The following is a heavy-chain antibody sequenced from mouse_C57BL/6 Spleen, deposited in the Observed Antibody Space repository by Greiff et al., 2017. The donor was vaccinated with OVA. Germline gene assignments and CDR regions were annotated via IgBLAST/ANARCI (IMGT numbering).Heavy chain of an antibody. J-gene: IGHJ2*01. V-gene: IGHV1-52*01. CDR1: GYTFTSYW. D-gene: IGHD3-3*01. CDR3: ARWEGTYYFDY. Sequence: QVQLQQPGAELVRPGSSVKLSCKASGYTFTSYWMHWVKQRPIQGLEWIGNVDPSDSETHYNQKFKDKATLTVDKSSSTAYMHLSSLTSEDSAVYYCARWEGTYYFDYWGQGTTLTVSS. CDR2: VDPSDSET.